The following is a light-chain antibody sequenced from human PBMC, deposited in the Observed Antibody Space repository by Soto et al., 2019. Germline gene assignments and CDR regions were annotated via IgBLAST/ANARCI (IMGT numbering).Light chain of an antibody. CDR3: QQYHIYSGT. Sequence: DIQITQSPSSVSASVGDRLTITCRASQTIDSWLAWYQQRPGKPPNLLIYKASTLASGVPSRFSGSGSGTEFTLTINSLQPDDFATYYCQQYHIYSGTFGQGTKVDIK. CDR2: KAS. J-gene: IGKJ1*01. CDR1: QTIDSW. V-gene: IGKV1-5*03.